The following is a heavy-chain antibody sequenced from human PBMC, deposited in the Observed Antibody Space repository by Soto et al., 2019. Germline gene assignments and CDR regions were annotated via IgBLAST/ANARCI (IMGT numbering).Heavy chain of an antibody. V-gene: IGHV4-30-4*01. D-gene: IGHD3-22*01. J-gene: IGHJ4*02. CDR1: GGSISSCDYY. CDR3: AREEGYYYDSSGYSTSY. CDR2: IYYSGST. Sequence: SETLCLTCTVSGGSISSCDYYWSWIRQPPGKGLEWIGYIYYSGSTYYNPSLKSRVTISVDTSKNQFSLKLSSVTAADTAVYYCAREEGYYYDSSGYSTSYWGQGTLVTVSS.